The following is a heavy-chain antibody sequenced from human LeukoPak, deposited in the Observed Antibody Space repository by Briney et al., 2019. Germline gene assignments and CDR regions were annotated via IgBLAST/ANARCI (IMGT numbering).Heavy chain of an antibody. J-gene: IGHJ4*02. CDR2: VYSDGTT. Sequence: GGSLRLSCAASGFTVSSTYMSWARQAPGKGLEWVSIVYSDGTTYYADSVKGRFTISRDNSKNTLYLQMNSLRAEDTAVYYCATSPASSCLDDWGQGTLVTVSS. D-gene: IGHD2-2*01. CDR1: GFTVSSTY. V-gene: IGHV3-53*01. CDR3: ATSPASSCLDD.